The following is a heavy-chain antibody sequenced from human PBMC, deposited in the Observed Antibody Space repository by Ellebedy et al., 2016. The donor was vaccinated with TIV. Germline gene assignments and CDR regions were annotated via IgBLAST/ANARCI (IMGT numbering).Heavy chain of an antibody. J-gene: IGHJ4*02. CDR3: ARHVYYYDSSGYVDYYFDY. Sequence: GESLKISCKGSGYSFTGYWIGWVRQMPGKGLEWMGIIYPGDSDTRYSPSFQGQVTISADKSISTAYLQWSSLKASDTAMYYCARHVYYYDSSGYVDYYFDYWGQGTLVTVSS. D-gene: IGHD3-22*01. V-gene: IGHV5-51*01. CDR2: IYPGDSDT. CDR1: GYSFTGYW.